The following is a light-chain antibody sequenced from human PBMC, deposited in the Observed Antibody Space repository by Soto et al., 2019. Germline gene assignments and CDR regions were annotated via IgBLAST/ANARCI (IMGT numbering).Light chain of an antibody. CDR2: AAS. V-gene: IGKV1-6*01. CDR1: QSISGW. Sequence: ILMTQPPSTLSASVGDRVSITCRASQSISGWLAWYQQKPGKAPKLLIYAASSLQSGVPSRFSGSGSGTDFTLTISSLQPEDFATYYCLQDYNYPPTFGQGTRLEIK. CDR3: LQDYNYPPT. J-gene: IGKJ5*01.